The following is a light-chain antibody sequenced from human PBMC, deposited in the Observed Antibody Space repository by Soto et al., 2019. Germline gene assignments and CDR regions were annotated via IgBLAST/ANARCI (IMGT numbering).Light chain of an antibody. CDR2: DTS. V-gene: IGLV7-46*01. CDR3: LLSYSGAHVV. Sequence: QAVVTQEPSLTVSPGGTVTLTCGSSTGAVTSGHYPYWFQQKPGQAPRTLIYDTSNKFSWTPARFSGSLLGGKAALTLSGVQPEDEAEYYCLLSYSGAHVVFGGGTKLTVL. CDR1: TGAVTSGHY. J-gene: IGLJ2*01.